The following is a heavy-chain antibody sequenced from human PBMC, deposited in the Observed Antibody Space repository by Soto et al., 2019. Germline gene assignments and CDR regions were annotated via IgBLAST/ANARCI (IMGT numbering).Heavy chain of an antibody. Sequence: GGSLRLSCAASGFTFSSHWMHWVRQAPGKGLVWVSRINTDGSSTNYADSVKGRFTISRDNAKNTLYLQMNSLRAEDTAVYYCARVGGYCTNCVCYTRAPGVFDLWGRGTLVTVSS. V-gene: IGHV3-74*01. J-gene: IGHJ2*01. CDR2: INTDGSST. CDR1: GFTFSSHW. CDR3: ARVGGYCTNCVCYTRAPGVFDL. D-gene: IGHD2-8*01.